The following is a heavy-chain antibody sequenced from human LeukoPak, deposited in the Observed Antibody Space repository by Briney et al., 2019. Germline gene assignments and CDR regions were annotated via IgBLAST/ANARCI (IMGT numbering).Heavy chain of an antibody. CDR1: GFSFSDHE. J-gene: IGHJ4*02. CDR2: LSSSGNE. V-gene: IGHV3-48*03. Sequence: GGSLRLSCAASGFSFSDHEMNWVRQAPGKGLEWVSYLSSSGNEYYADSVKGRFTISRDNSKNSLYLQMTSLRADDTAVYYCASGRGSYSPDYWGQGTLVTVSS. CDR3: ASGRGSYSPDY. D-gene: IGHD1-26*01.